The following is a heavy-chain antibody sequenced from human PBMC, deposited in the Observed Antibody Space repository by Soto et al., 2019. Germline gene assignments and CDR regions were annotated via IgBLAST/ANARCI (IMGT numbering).Heavy chain of an antibody. Sequence: ASVKVSCKASGYTFSSYVISWVRQAPGQGLEWMGWISAYNGNTKYAQKLQGRVTMTTDTSTSTAYMELRSLRSEDTAVYYCARGSGYYYWDDYWGQGTLVTVSS. CDR2: ISAYNGNT. CDR1: GYTFSSYV. D-gene: IGHD3-22*01. J-gene: IGHJ4*02. V-gene: IGHV1-18*01. CDR3: ARGSGYYYWDDY.